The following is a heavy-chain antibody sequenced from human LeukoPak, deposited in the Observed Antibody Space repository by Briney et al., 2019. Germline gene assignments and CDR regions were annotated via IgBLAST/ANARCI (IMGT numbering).Heavy chain of an antibody. CDR2: ISSNGNT. Sequence: GGSLRLSCAASGFTFSTYGMYWVRQAPGKGLEYVSSISSNGNTYYANSVKGRFTISRDNPKNTLYLQMGTLRDEDLAVYYCARARVAAKSGYMDVWGTGTTVTISS. D-gene: IGHD2-15*01. CDR1: GFTFSTYG. V-gene: IGHV3-64*01. CDR3: ARARVAAKSGYMDV. J-gene: IGHJ6*03.